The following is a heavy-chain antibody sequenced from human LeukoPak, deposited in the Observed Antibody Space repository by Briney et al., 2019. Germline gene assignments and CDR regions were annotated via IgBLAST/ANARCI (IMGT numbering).Heavy chain of an antibody. CDR3: AREHKDYDGDGYYYGY. Sequence: SETLSLTCNVSGGSISNYYWSWIRQPAGKGLEWIARVYAGGNTDHNPSLKSRVTMSVDSSTNQFSLRLSSVTAADTAVYYCAREHKDYDGDGYYYGYWGQGILVTVSS. J-gene: IGHJ4*02. CDR1: GGSISNYY. V-gene: IGHV4-4*07. D-gene: IGHD3-22*01. CDR2: VYAGGNT.